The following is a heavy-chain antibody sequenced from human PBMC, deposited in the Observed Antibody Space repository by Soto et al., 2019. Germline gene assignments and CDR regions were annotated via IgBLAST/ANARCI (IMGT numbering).Heavy chain of an antibody. CDR3: AKDPVVVAATPSYFDY. CDR2: ISGSGGST. Sequence: EVQLLESGGGLVQPGGSLRLSCAASGFTFSSYAMSWVRQAPGKGLEWVSAISGSGGSTYYADSVKGPFTISRDNSKNTLYLQMNSLRADDTAVYYCAKDPVVVAATPSYFDYWGQGTMVTVSS. CDR1: GFTFSSYA. D-gene: IGHD2-15*01. V-gene: IGHV3-23*01. J-gene: IGHJ4*02.